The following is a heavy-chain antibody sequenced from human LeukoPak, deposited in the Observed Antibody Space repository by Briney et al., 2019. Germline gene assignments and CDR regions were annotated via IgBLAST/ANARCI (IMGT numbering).Heavy chain of an antibody. J-gene: IGHJ4*02. CDR1: GYSFTSYW. CDR3: ASAYYYDSSGYSSLYFDY. V-gene: IGHV5-51*01. Sequence: GESLKISCKASGYSFTSYWIGWVRQMPGKGLEWMGIIYPGDSDTRYSPSFQGQVTISADKSISTAYLQWSSLKASDTAMYYCASAYYYDSSGYSSLYFDYWGQGTLVTVSS. CDR2: IYPGDSDT. D-gene: IGHD3-22*01.